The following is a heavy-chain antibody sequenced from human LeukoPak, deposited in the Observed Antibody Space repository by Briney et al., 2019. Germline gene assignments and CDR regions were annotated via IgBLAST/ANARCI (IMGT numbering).Heavy chain of an antibody. CDR3: ARGGAYCGGDCYSDY. Sequence: ASVKVSCKASGYTFTSYDINWVRQATGQGLEWMGWMNPNSGNTGYAQKFQGRVTITRNTSISTAYMELSSLRSEDTAVYYCARGGAYCGGDCYSDYWGQGTLVTVSS. CDR2: MNPNSGNT. CDR1: GYTFTSYD. D-gene: IGHD2-21*02. V-gene: IGHV1-8*01. J-gene: IGHJ4*02.